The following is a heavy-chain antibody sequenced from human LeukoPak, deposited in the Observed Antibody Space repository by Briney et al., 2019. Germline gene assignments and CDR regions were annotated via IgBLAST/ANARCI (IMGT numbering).Heavy chain of an antibody. CDR1: GFPFSIYE. J-gene: IGHJ4*02. CDR2: IGSSGTTI. Sequence: GGSLRLSCAVSGFPFSIYEMNWVRQAPGKGLEWVSNIGSSGTTIYYADSAKGRFSISRDNAKSSLYLQMNSLRVEDTAVYYCALLAVASDFDYWGQGALVTVSS. V-gene: IGHV3-48*03. D-gene: IGHD6-19*01. CDR3: ALLAVASDFDY.